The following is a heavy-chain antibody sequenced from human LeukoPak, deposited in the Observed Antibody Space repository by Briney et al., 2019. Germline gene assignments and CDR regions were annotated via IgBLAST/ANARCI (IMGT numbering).Heavy chain of an antibody. D-gene: IGHD4-23*01. Sequence: GGSLRLSCAASGFTFSSYAMSWVRQAPGKGLEWVSTISGSGGTTYYADSVKGRFTISRDNSKNTLYLQMNSLRAEDTAVYYCARRGDGGRSFDLWGQGTLVTVSS. CDR2: ISGSGGTT. J-gene: IGHJ4*02. CDR1: GFTFSSYA. V-gene: IGHV3-23*01. CDR3: ARRGDGGRSFDL.